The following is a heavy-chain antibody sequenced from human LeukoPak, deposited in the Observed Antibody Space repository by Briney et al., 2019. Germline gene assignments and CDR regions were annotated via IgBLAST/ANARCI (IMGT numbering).Heavy chain of an antibody. D-gene: IGHD6-6*01. CDR1: GLTLSRYS. V-gene: IGHV3-21*06. Sequence: GGSLRPSCVASGLTLSRYSMNWVRQAPGKGLEWVSSISSSSGHIYYADSVKGRLTISRDNAENSVYLQMNSLRAEDTAVYYCAGGSSTSSYYFDYWGQGTLVTVSS. J-gene: IGHJ4*02. CDR2: ISSSSGHI. CDR3: AGGSSTSSYYFDY.